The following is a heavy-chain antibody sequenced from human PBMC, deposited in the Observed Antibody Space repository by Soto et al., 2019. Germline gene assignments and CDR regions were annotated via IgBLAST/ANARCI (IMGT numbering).Heavy chain of an antibody. CDR3: VRDDDRDANGFDI. CDR1: GFTFSRYG. V-gene: IGHV3-33*05. CDR2: IPDDGTYQ. J-gene: IGHJ3*02. Sequence: QEQLVESGGGVVQPGRSLRLSCAASGFTFSRYGMHWVRQAPGKGLEWVAVIPDDGTYQYYTDSVKDRFTISRDNSKGTLYLQMNYLRAEDTAVYYCVRDDDRDANGFDIWVQVILVTVSS. D-gene: IGHD3-10*02.